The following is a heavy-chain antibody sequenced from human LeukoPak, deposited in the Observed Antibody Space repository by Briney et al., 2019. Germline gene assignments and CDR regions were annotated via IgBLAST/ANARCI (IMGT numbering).Heavy chain of an antibody. V-gene: IGHV3-23*01. J-gene: IGHJ6*02. CDR3: AKVAGYCSGGSCYSSNYHHGMDV. Sequence: GGSLRLSCEASGFTFSSYAMSWVRLAPGKGLEWVSAISGSGGSTYYADSVKGRFTISRDDSKNTLYLQMNSLRAEDTAVYYCAKVAGYCSGGSCYSSNYHHGMDVWGQGTTVTVSS. D-gene: IGHD2-15*01. CDR2: ISGSGGST. CDR1: GFTFSSYA.